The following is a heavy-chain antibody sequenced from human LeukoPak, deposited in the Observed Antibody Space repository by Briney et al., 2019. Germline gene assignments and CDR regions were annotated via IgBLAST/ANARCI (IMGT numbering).Heavy chain of an antibody. J-gene: IGHJ3*01. CDR3: AKYSSVLPNALDL. Sequence: GGSLRLSCAASGFRFDRYAMTWVRQAPGKGLEWVSAISDSGASPYYGDSVKGRFTISRDNSKNTVYLQMNSLRDEDTALYYCAKYSSVLPNALDLSGQGTMVTVSS. CDR2: ISDSGASP. D-gene: IGHD2-15*01. CDR1: GFRFDRYA. V-gene: IGHV3-23*01.